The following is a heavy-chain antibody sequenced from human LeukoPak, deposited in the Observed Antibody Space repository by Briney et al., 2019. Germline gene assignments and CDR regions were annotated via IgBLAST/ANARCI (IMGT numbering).Heavy chain of an antibody. CDR1: GFTFSSYS. CDR2: ISSSSSYI. D-gene: IGHD3-3*01. V-gene: IGHV3-21*01. J-gene: IGHJ5*02. CDR3: ARDPSSLGWLPSNWFDP. Sequence: GGSLRLSCAASGFTFSSYSMNWVRQAPGRGLEWVSSISSSSSYIYYADSVKGRFTISRDNAKNSLYLQMNSLRAEDTAVYYCARDPSSLGWLPSNWFDPWGQGTLVTVSS.